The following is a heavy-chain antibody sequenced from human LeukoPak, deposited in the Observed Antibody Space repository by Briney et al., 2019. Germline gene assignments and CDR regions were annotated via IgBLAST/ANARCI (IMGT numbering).Heavy chain of an antibody. CDR3: ARAMDV. V-gene: IGHV3-7*04. CDR1: GFTFSDYS. J-gene: IGHJ6*02. CDR2: IKQDGSEK. Sequence: GGSLRLSCAASGFTFSDYSMNWVRQAPGKGLEWVANIKQDGSEKYYVDSVKGRFTISRDNAKNSLYLQMNSLRAEDTAVYYCARAMDVWGQGTTVTVSS.